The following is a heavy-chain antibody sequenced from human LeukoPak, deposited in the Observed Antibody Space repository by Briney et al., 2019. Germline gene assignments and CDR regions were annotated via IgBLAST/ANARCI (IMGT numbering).Heavy chain of an antibody. CDR3: ARGDPYPIFSNYVYFDY. J-gene: IGHJ4*02. D-gene: IGHD4-11*01. CDR2: IYYSGST. CDR1: GGSISSYY. Sequence: SETLSLTCTVSGGSISSYYWSWIRQPPGKGLEWIGYIYYSGSTNYNPSLKSRVTISVDTSKNQFSLKLSSVTAADTAVYYRARGDPYPIFSNYVYFDYWGQGTLVTVSS. V-gene: IGHV4-59*01.